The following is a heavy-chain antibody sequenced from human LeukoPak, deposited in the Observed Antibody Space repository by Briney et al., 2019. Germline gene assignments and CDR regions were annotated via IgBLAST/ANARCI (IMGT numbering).Heavy chain of an antibody. Sequence: PSETLSLTCTVSGGSINNYYWSWIRQPPGKGLEWIGYIYYSGSTNYNPSLKSRVTISVDTSKNQFSLKLSSVTAADTAVYYCARGADSSGYYSIFYFDYWGQGTLVTVSS. CDR1: GGSINNYY. CDR3: ARGADSSGYYSIFYFDY. CDR2: IYYSGST. V-gene: IGHV4-59*01. D-gene: IGHD3-22*01. J-gene: IGHJ4*02.